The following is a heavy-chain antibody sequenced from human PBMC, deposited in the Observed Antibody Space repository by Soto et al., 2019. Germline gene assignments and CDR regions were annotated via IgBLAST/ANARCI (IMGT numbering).Heavy chain of an antibody. CDR3: ARDIAAAGTLGSYNWFDP. J-gene: IGHJ5*02. Sequence: SETLSLTCTVSGGSISSGGYYWSWIRQHPGKGLEWIGCIYYSGSTYYNPSLKSRVTISVDTSKNQFSLKLSSVTAADTAVYYCARDIAAAGTLGSYNWFDPWGQGTLVTVS. CDR2: IYYSGST. V-gene: IGHV4-31*03. CDR1: GGSISSGGYY. D-gene: IGHD6-13*01.